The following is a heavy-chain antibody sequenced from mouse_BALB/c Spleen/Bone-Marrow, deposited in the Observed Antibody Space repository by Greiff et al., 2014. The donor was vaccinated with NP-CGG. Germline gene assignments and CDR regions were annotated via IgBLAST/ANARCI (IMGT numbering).Heavy chain of an antibody. CDR3: ARDGSLYYFDY. D-gene: IGHD1-1*01. J-gene: IGHJ2*01. Sequence: VQLQQSRPDLVKPSQSLSLTCPVTGYSITSGYSWHWIPRFSGNKLEWMGYIHYSGSTHYNPSLKSRISITRDTSKNQFFLQLNSVTTEDTATYYCARDGSLYYFDYWGQGTTLTVSS. CDR2: IHYSGST. CDR1: GYSITSGYS. V-gene: IGHV3-1*02.